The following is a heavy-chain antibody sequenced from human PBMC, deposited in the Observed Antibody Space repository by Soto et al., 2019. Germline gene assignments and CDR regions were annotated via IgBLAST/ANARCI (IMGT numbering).Heavy chain of an antibody. CDR1: GFTFSSYS. J-gene: IGHJ6*03. V-gene: IGHV3-48*01. CDR3: ARSPTFGWGPYYYYYMDV. CDR2: ISSSSSTI. Sequence: EVQLVESGGGLVQPGGSLRLSCAASGFTFSSYSMNWVRQAPGKGLEWVSYISSSSSTIYYADSVKGRFTISRDNAKNSLYLQMNSLRAEDTAVYYCARSPTFGWGPYYYYYMDVWGKGTTVTVSS. D-gene: IGHD3-16*01.